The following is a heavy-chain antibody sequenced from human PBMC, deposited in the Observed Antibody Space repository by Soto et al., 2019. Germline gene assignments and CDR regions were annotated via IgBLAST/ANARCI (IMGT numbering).Heavy chain of an antibody. Sequence: QVQLVQSGAEVKKPGASVKVSCKASGYTFTSYYMHWVRQAPGQGLEWVGIINPSGFSTNYAQKFQGRVTMTRDTSTSTFYMELSSLRSEDTGVYYCARGVTASGEYFQHWGQGTLVTVSS. J-gene: IGHJ1*01. V-gene: IGHV1-46*03. D-gene: IGHD2-21*02. CDR2: INPSGFST. CDR1: GYTFTSYY. CDR3: ARGVTASGEYFQH.